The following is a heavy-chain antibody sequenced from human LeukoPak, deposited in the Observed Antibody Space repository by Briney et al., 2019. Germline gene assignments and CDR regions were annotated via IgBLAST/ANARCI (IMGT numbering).Heavy chain of an antibody. CDR1: GFTFSSYA. D-gene: IGHD3-3*01. J-gene: IGHJ4*02. Sequence: GGSLRLSCAASGFTFSSYAMHWVRQAPGKGLEWVAVISYDGSNKYYADSVKGRFTISRDNSKNTLYLQMNSLRAEDTAIYYCAKSDFWSGYYYFDHWGQGTLVTVSS. CDR2: ISYDGSNK. V-gene: IGHV3-30-3*02. CDR3: AKSDFWSGYYYFDH.